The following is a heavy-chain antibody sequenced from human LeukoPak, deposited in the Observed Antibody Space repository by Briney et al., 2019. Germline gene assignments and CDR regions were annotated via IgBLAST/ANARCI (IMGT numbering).Heavy chain of an antibody. CDR3: ARSISWYSYFDC. CDR1: GDSMSNYY. Sequence: SETLSLTCTVSGDSMSNYYWSWIRQSAGKGLEWIGRIYTTGDTNYNASLKSRVTMSLDTSKNQFSLKVTSVTAADMAMYYCARSISWYSYFDCWGQGTLVTVSS. J-gene: IGHJ4*02. V-gene: IGHV4-4*07. CDR2: IYTTGDT. D-gene: IGHD6-13*01.